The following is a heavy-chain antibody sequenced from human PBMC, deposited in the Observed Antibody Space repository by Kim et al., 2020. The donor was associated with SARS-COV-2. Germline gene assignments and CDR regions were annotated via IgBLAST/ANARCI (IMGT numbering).Heavy chain of an antibody. D-gene: IGHD3-10*01. Sequence: GGSLRLSCAASGFTFSSYAMSWVRQAPGKGLEWVSGIRSSGGSTYYADSVTGRFTISRDNSKNTLYLQMNRLRAEDTAVYYCAKEVSYCSGSGGDYWGQGSLVIVSS. V-gene: IGHV3-23*01. CDR1: GFTFSSYA. CDR3: AKEVSYCSGSGGDY. CDR2: IRSSGGST. J-gene: IGHJ4*02.